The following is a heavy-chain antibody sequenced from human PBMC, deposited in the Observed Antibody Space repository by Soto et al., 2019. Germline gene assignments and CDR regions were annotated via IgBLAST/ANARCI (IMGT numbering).Heavy chain of an antibody. Sequence: GGSLRLSCAASGFTFSSYSMNWVRQAPGKGLEWVSSISSSSSYIYYADSVKGRFTISRDNAKNSLYLQMNSLRAEDTAVYYCARDNPSSDHRPIFGVVIIRGCCYGMDVWGQGTTVTVSS. D-gene: IGHD3-3*01. CDR2: ISSSSSYI. V-gene: IGHV3-21*01. CDR3: ARDNPSSDHRPIFGVVIIRGCCYGMDV. J-gene: IGHJ6*02. CDR1: GFTFSSYS.